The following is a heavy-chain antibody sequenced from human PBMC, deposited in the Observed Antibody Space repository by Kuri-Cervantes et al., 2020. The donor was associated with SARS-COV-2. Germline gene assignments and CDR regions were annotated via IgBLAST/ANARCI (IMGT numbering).Heavy chain of an antibody. CDR2: ISSSSSYI. J-gene: IGHJ6*02. Sequence: GGSLRLSCAASGFTFSSYSMNWVRQAPGKGLEWVSSISSSSSYIYYADSVKGRFTISRDNAKNSLYLQMSSLRAEDTAVYYCAKALSNYYYYGMDVWGQGTTVTVSS. CDR3: AKALSNYYYYGMDV. CDR1: GFTFSSYS. V-gene: IGHV3-21*01.